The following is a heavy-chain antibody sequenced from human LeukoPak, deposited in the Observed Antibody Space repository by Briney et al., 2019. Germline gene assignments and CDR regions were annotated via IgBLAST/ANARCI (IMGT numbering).Heavy chain of an antibody. V-gene: IGHV3-23*01. Sequence: GGSLRLSCAASGFTFSNYALSWVRQAPGRGLEWVSAISGSGGSTYYADSVKGRFTISGDNSKNTLYLQMNSLRAEDTAVYYCAKGPYYSSSWNYFDYWGQGTLVTVSS. D-gene: IGHD6-13*01. CDR3: AKGPYYSSSWNYFDY. CDR2: ISGSGGST. J-gene: IGHJ4*02. CDR1: GFTFSNYA.